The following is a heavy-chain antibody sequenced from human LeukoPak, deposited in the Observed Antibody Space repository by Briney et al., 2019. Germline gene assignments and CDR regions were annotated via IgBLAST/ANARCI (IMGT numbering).Heavy chain of an antibody. CDR3: ARDEHLIGYCSSTSCRPLDY. D-gene: IGHD2-2*01. CDR1: GYTFTKYA. V-gene: IGHV1-3*01. CDR2: INAGNGNT. Sequence: ASVKVSCKASGYTFTKYAMHWVRQAPGQRLEWMGWINAGNGNTKYSQKFQGRVTITRDTSASTAYMELSSLRSEDTAVYYCARDEHLIGYCSSTSCRPLDYWGQGTLVTVSS. J-gene: IGHJ4*02.